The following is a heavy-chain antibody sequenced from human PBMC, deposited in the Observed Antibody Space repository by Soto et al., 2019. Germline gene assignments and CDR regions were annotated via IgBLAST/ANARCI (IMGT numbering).Heavy chain of an antibody. CDR3: ARVVFDTIFGVVIMGNWFDP. Sequence: ASVKVSCKASGYSFTTSGITWVRQAPGQGLEWMGWISTYNGNTNYAQKLQDRVTLTTDTSTSTAYMELRSLRSDDTAVYYCARVVFDTIFGVVIMGNWFDPWGQGTLVTVSS. D-gene: IGHD3-3*01. CDR1: GYSFTTSG. V-gene: IGHV1-18*01. J-gene: IGHJ5*02. CDR2: ISTYNGNT.